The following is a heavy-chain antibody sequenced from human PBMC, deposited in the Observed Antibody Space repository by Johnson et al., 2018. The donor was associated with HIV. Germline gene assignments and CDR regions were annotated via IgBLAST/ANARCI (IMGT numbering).Heavy chain of an antibody. J-gene: IGHJ3*02. CDR1: GFIFSNAW. V-gene: IGHV3-74*01. D-gene: IGHD6-13*01. CDR3: AREQELIGERAFDI. CDR2: IKWNGGTT. Sequence: VQVVESGGGLIQPGGSLRLSCAASGFIFSNAWMSWVRQAPGKGLEWGSGIKWNGGTTGYADSVKGRCTIPRDNDKYTLYLQMNSLRVEDTAVYYCAREQELIGERAFDIWGQGTMVTVSS.